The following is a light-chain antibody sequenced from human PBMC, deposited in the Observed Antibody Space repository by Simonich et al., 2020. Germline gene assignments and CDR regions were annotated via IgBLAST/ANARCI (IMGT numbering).Light chain of an antibody. CDR3: YSTDSSGNHRV. J-gene: IGLJ2*01. Sequence: SYELTQPPSVSVSPGQTARITCSGDALPKKYAYWYQQNQGQAPVLVIYEDSKRPSGIPERFSGSSSGTMATLTISGAQVEDEADYYCYSTDSSGNHRVFGGGTKLTVL. CDR2: EDS. CDR1: ALPKKY. V-gene: IGLV3-10*01.